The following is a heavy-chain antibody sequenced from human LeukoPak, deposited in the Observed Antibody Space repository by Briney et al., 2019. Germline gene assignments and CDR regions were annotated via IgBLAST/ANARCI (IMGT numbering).Heavy chain of an antibody. V-gene: IGHV3-11*04. D-gene: IGHD6-13*01. CDR1: GFIFSDYY. CDR2: IISDGTAS. J-gene: IGHJ4*02. Sequence: GSLTLSCLASGFIFSDYYMSWIRQAPGKGLEFVSYIISDGTASYYADSVKGRFTISGDNAQISVYLEMTNLRAEGTAVYYCVREFWYHFDKGGQGTV. CDR3: VREFWYHFDK.